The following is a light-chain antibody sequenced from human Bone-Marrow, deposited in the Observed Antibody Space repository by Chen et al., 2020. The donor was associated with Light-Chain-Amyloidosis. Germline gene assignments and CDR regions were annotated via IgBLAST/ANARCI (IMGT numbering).Light chain of an antibody. V-gene: IGLV3-25*03. J-gene: IGLJ2*01. CDR1: DLPTKY. CDR2: RAT. CDR3: QSADSSGTYEVI. Sequence: SYELTQPPSVSVSPGQTARITCSGDDLPTKYAYWYQKKPGQAPVLVILRATERPPGISERVSGSSSGTTATLTISGVQAEDEADYHGQSADSSGTYEVIFGGGTKLTVL.